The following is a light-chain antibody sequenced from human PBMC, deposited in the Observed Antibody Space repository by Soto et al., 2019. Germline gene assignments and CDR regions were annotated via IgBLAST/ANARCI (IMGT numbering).Light chain of an antibody. V-gene: IGLV1-47*01. CDR2: RNN. J-gene: IGLJ1*01. Sequence: QSVLTQPPSASGTPGQRVTISCSGSTSNIGSNYVYWYQQLPGTAPKLLIYRNNQRPSGVPDRFSGAKSGTSASLAISGLRTEDDADYSCATWDASLSGYIFGTGTKVTVL. CDR3: ATWDASLSGYI. CDR1: TSNIGSNY.